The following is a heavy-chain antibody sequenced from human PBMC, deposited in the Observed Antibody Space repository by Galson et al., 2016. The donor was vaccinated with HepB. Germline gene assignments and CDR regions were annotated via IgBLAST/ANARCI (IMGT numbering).Heavy chain of an antibody. Sequence: SLRLSCAASGFRFSSYGMHWVRQAPGKGLEWVAVISCDGNKQYYADSVKGRVTISRDKSKNTLYLQMDSLKVEDTAVYYCAKDPYYDGSGGYYLDYWGQGTQVTVSS. CDR1: GFRFSSYG. CDR2: ISCDGNKQ. D-gene: IGHD3-10*01. J-gene: IGHJ4*02. CDR3: AKDPYYDGSGGYYLDY. V-gene: IGHV3-30*18.